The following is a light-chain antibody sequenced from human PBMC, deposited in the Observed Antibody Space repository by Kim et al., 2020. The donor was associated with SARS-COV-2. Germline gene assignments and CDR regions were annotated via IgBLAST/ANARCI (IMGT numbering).Light chain of an antibody. Sequence: PGGTATLTCDSSTEPVTSGHYPYWFQQKPGQAPRTLIYEGTKKRSWTPARFSGSLLGGKAALTLSGAQPEDEADYYCLLSYTGDWVFGGGTQLTVL. V-gene: IGLV7-46*01. CDR3: LLSYTGDWV. CDR2: EGT. CDR1: TEPVTSGHY. J-gene: IGLJ2*01.